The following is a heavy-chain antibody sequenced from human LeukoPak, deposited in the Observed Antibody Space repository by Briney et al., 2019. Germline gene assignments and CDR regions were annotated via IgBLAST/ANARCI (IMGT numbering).Heavy chain of an antibody. V-gene: IGHV3-30-3*01. D-gene: IGHD3-3*01. CDR3: AREVVTMEGTNWFDP. J-gene: IGHJ5*02. Sequence: GRSLRLSCAASGFTFSSYAMHWVRQAPGKGLEWEAVISYDGSNKYYADSVKGRFTISRDNSKNTLYLQMNSLRAEDTAVYYCAREVVTMEGTNWFDPWGQGTLVTVSS. CDR2: ISYDGSNK. CDR1: GFTFSSYA.